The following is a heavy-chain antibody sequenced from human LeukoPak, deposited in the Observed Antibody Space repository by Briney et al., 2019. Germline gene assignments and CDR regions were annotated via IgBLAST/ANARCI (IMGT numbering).Heavy chain of an antibody. J-gene: IGHJ4*02. CDR3: AKDPSRYVGASDY. D-gene: IGHD1-26*01. Sequence: GGSLRLSCAASGFTFSSSDMSWVRQAPGKGLEWVSAISNNGGYTYYADSVKGRFTISRDNSKNTLFLQMNSLRAEDTAVYYCAKDPSRYVGASDYWGQGTLVTVSS. CDR1: GFTFSSSD. CDR2: ISNNGGYT. V-gene: IGHV3-23*01.